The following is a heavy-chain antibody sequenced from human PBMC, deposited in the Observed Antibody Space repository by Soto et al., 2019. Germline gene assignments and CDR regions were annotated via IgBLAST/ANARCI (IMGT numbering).Heavy chain of an antibody. CDR3: AREGYGYGSFDY. Sequence: QVQLQQWGAGLLKPSETLSLTCDVYGGSVSGHYWSWIRQPPGKGLEWIGEIKRSESSNYNPSLKTRVTLLVDTSKNQFSLKLSSVTAADTAVYYCAREGYGYGSFDYWGQGTLVTVSS. J-gene: IGHJ4*02. V-gene: IGHV4-34*01. CDR1: GGSVSGHY. CDR2: IKRSESS. D-gene: IGHD5-18*01.